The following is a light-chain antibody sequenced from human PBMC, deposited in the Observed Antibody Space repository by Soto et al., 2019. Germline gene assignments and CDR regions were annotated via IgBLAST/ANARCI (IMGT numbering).Light chain of an antibody. V-gene: IGKV1-39*01. J-gene: IGKJ5*01. CDR2: AAS. Sequence: DIQMTQAPSSVSASVGDRVTITCRASQTISIYLNFYQQKPGKAPNLLIYAASSLRSGVPSKFSGSGSGTDFTLTISSLQPEDAATYYCQQSYNTPSFGQGTRLET. CDR1: QTISIY. CDR3: QQSYNTPS.